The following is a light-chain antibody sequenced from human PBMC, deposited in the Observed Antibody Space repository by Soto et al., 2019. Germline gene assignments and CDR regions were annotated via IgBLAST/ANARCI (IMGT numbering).Light chain of an antibody. V-gene: IGLV2-18*02. Sequence: QSALTQPPSVSGSPGQSVTISCIGTSSDIGSYNRVSWYQQSPGTAPKLLIYEVTNRPSGVAGRFSGSKSGNTASLTISGLQAEDEADYYCTSYTTRTALVFGGGTKVTVL. CDR1: SSDIGSYNR. CDR2: EVT. CDR3: TSYTTRTALV. J-gene: IGLJ3*02.